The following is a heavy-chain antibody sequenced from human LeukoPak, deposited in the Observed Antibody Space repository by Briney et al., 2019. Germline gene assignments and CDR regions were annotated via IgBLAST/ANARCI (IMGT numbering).Heavy chain of an antibody. Sequence: SETLSLTCTVSGGSISSSSYYWGWIRQPPGKGLEWIGSIYYGGSTYYNPSLKSRITISVDTPKNHFSLKLTSVTAADTAVYYCARASGSGSYPLDYWGQGTLVTVSS. V-gene: IGHV4-39*02. J-gene: IGHJ4*02. D-gene: IGHD3-10*01. CDR2: IYYGGST. CDR3: ARASGSGSYPLDY. CDR1: GGSISSSSYY.